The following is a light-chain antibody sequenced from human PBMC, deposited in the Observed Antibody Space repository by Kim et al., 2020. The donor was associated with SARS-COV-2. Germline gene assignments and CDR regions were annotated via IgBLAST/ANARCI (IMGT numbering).Light chain of an antibody. J-gene: IGLJ3*02. V-gene: IGLV3-19*01. CDR2: DKV. CDR1: SLRSFY. Sequence: SSELPQDPALSVALGQTVTITCQGDSLRSFYGNWFQQKPGQAPVLLIYDKVNRPSGIPERFSASASGNTVSLTIIGAQAEDEADYFCESRDGSGDFVVFG. CDR3: ESRDGSGDFVV.